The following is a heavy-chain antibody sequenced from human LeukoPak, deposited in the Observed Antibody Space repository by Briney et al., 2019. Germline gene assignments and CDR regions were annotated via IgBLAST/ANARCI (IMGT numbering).Heavy chain of an antibody. CDR3: AKDRFVVAAAGTFWNY. CDR1: GFTFSNYA. J-gene: IGHJ4*02. V-gene: IGHV3-23*01. D-gene: IGHD6-13*01. CDR2: ISGIGDST. Sequence: GGSLRLSCAASGFTFSNYAMSWVRQAPGKGLEWVSTISGIGDSTYYADSVKGRFTISRDNSKNTLYLQMNSLRAEDTAVYYCAKDRFVVAAAGTFWNYWGQGTLVTVSS.